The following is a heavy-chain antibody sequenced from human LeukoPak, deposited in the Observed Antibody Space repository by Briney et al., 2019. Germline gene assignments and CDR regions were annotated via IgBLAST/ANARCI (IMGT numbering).Heavy chain of an antibody. CDR1: GFTLTSYG. J-gene: IGHJ4*02. Sequence: GGSLRLSCAASGFTLTSYGMHWVRQSPGKGLVWVSRINHDGSLRNYADSVKGRFTISRDIAKNTLYLQMNSLGADDTAMYYCTRDVFSLGDSWGQGTLVTVSS. CDR2: INHDGSLR. D-gene: IGHD2/OR15-2a*01. V-gene: IGHV3-74*01. CDR3: TRDVFSLGDS.